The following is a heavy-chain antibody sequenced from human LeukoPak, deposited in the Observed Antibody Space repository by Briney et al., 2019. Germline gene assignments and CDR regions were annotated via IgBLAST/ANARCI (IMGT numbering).Heavy chain of an antibody. J-gene: IGHJ3*02. CDR3: ARSGLVTAFDI. D-gene: IGHD2-21*02. Sequence: GESLKISCKGSGYIFSSYWIGCERQMPGKGLEWRGGSYPGDAGTGYSPSFQGHVTISADQSISPDYLQWSSLKASDTAMYYCARSGLVTAFDIWGQGTMVTVSS. V-gene: IGHV5-51*01. CDR1: GYIFSSYW. CDR2: SYPGDAGT.